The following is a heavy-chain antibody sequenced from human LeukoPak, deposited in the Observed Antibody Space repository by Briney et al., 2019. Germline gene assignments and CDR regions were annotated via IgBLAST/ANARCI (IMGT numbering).Heavy chain of an antibody. CDR1: GGSISSSSYY. CDR3: ARLGIAATVYAFDI. D-gene: IGHD6-13*01. J-gene: IGHJ3*02. V-gene: IGHV4-39*01. CDR2: IYYSGST. Sequence: SETLSLTCTVSGGSISSSSYYWGWIRQPPGKGLEWIGSIYYSGSTYYNPSLKSRVTISVDTSKNQFSLKLSSVTAADTAVYYCARLGIAATVYAFDIWGQGTMVTVSS.